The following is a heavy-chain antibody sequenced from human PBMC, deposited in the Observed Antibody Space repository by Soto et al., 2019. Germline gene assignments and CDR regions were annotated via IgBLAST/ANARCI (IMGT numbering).Heavy chain of an antibody. CDR1: GYSFSNYA. D-gene: IGHD3-10*01. J-gene: IGHJ4*02. CDR3: ARAVHSGSYLIDW. V-gene: IGHV1-3*01. CDR2: INPGNDNT. Sequence: QVQLVQSGAEVKKPGASVKVSCKASGYSFSNYAIHWVRQAPGQSLEWMGWINPGNDNTGYSQKLQGRVTITSDTSASTGYMELSSLRSEDTAVYYCARAVHSGSYLIDWWGQGTLVTVSS.